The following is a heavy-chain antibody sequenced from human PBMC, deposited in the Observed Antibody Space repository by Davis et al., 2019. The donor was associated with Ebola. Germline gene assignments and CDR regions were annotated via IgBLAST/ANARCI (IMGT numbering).Heavy chain of an antibody. CDR1: GFTLRSYV. V-gene: IGHV3-23*01. Sequence: GGSLRLSCAASGFTLRSYVVSWVRQAPGAGRALVASMSTSGSKTDYGDSVKGRFTISRDNSMNMLYLQMNSLRADDTAVYYCAKKIPGNNPFDSWGQGTLVTVSS. D-gene: IGHD1-14*01. J-gene: IGHJ4*02. CDR2: MSTSGSKT. CDR3: AKKIPGNNPFDS.